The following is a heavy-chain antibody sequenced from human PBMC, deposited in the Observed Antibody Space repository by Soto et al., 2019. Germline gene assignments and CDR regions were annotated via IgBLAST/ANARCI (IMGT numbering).Heavy chain of an antibody. CDR2: IFYSGST. Sequence: SETLSLTCTVSGDSISSSNYFWGWIRQPPGKGLEWIGTIFYSGSTYYNPSLKSRVTISVDTSKNQFSLRLISVTAADTALYYYARRYGWLYFDYWGQGRLVTVSS. V-gene: IGHV4-39*01. J-gene: IGHJ4*02. CDR1: GDSISSSNYF. CDR3: ARRYGWLYFDY. D-gene: IGHD6-19*01.